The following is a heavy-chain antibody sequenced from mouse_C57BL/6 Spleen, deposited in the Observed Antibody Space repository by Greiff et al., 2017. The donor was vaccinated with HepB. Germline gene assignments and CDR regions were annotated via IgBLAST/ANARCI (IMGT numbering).Heavy chain of an antibody. J-gene: IGHJ3*01. CDR1: GYTFTSYD. CDR3: ARGFITTVGATGD. D-gene: IGHD1-1*01. Sequence: VQLQQSGPELVKPGASVKLSCKASGYTFTSYDINWVKQRPGQGLAWIGWIYPRDGSTKYNEKFKGKATLTVDTSSSTAYLELHSLTSEDSAVYFCARGFITTVGATGDWGQGTLVTVSA. V-gene: IGHV1-85*01. CDR2: IYPRDGST.